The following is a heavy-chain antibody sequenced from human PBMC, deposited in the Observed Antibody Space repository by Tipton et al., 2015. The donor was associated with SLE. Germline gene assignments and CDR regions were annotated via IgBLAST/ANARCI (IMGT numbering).Heavy chain of an antibody. J-gene: IGHJ4*02. CDR1: GDSISGGTYY. Sequence: TLSLTCSLSGDSISGGTYYWNWIRQPAGKRLEWIGRIYTTGTTYYNPSLKSRVTISADTSKNHLSLKLTSVTAADTAVYFCARSSSVRTLLWPTFAYWGQGTLVTVSS. D-gene: IGHD2/OR15-2a*01. V-gene: IGHV4-61*02. CDR3: ARSSSVRTLLWPTFAY. CDR2: IYTTGTT.